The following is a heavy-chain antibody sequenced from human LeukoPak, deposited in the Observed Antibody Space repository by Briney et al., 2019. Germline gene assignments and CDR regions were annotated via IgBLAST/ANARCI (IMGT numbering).Heavy chain of an antibody. CDR1: GSSISSGYY. J-gene: IGHJ3*02. Sequence: PSETLSLTCVVSGSSISSGYYWGWIRQPPGKGLEWIGSSYHSGTTCYNPSLKSRVTISVDTSKNQFSLKLSSVTAADTAVYYCARPLYGGYGDAFDIWGQGTMVTVSS. CDR3: ARPLYGGYGDAFDI. CDR2: SYHSGTT. D-gene: IGHD3-22*01. V-gene: IGHV4-38-2*01.